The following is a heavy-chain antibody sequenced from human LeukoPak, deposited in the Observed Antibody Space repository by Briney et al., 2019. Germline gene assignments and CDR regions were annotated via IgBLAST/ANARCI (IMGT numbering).Heavy chain of an antibody. CDR3: AKDGAVPAAIPLDY. CDR2: INSDGSWT. CDR1: GNYW. V-gene: IGHV3-74*01. D-gene: IGHD2-2*01. J-gene: IGHJ4*02. Sequence: GGSLRLSCAASGNYWMHWVRQAPGKGLVWVSHINSDGSWTSYADSVKGRFTISKDNAKNTVYLQMNSLRAEDTAVYYCAKDGAVPAAIPLDYWGQGTLVTVSS.